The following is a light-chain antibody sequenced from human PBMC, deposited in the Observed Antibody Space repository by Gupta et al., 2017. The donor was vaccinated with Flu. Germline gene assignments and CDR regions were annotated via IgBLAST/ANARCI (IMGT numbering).Light chain of an antibody. CDR2: RAS. Sequence: DIQMTQSPSTLSASVGDRVTITCRASQTINYWLAWYQQKPGKAPKLLVHRASVLEDGVPSRFSGSGSGTDFTLTISSLQPDDFATYYCQQYNSYSQAFGQGTKVEIK. J-gene: IGKJ1*01. CDR3: QQYNSYSQA. CDR1: QTINYW. V-gene: IGKV1-5*03.